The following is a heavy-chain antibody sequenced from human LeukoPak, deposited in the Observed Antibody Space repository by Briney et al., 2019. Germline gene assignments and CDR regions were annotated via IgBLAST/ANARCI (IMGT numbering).Heavy chain of an antibody. CDR3: ARDGGYCSGGSCYFDY. CDR2: ISSSSSYI. CDR1: GFTFSSYS. Sequence: GGSLRLSCAAYGFTFSSYSMNWVRQAPGKGLEWVSSISSSSSYIYYADSVKGRFTISRDNAKNSLYLQMNSLRAEDTAVYYCARDGGYCSGGSCYFDYWGQGTLVTVSS. V-gene: IGHV3-21*01. J-gene: IGHJ4*02. D-gene: IGHD2-15*01.